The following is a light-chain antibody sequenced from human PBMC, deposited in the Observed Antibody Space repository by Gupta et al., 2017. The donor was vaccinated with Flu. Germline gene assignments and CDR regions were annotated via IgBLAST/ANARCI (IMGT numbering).Light chain of an antibody. J-gene: IGLJ1*01. CDR2: STN. V-gene: IGLV8-61*01. CDR3: VLNMGSGVYV. Sequence: VTLTCGVSSGSVASSNHPSWYQQSQGQAPRTLIYSTNTRSSGVPDRFSGSILGNKAALTITGAKADDESDYYGVLNMGSGVYVFGTGTTVTVL. CDR1: SGSVASSNH.